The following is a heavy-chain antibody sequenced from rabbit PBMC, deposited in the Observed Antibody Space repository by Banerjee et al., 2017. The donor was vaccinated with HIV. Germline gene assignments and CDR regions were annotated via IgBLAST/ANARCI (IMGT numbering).Heavy chain of an antibody. CDR1: GFSFSSNA. Sequence: QQQLEESGGGLVKPGGTLTLTCKASGFSFSSNAMCWVRQAPGKGLELIGCIYAGSTGRAYYASWAKGRFTISKTSSTTVTLQMTSLTAADTATYFCARDIPFGSYDGYAYANLWGQGTLVTVS. CDR2: IYAGSTGRA. J-gene: IGHJ4*01. V-gene: IGHV1S45*01. D-gene: IGHD6-1*01. CDR3: ARDIPFGSYDGYAYANL.